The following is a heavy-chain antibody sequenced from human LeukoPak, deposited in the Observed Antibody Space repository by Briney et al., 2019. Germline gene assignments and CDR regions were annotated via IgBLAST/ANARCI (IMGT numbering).Heavy chain of an antibody. CDR2: IYSSGST. J-gene: IGHJ4*02. CDR1: GGSISNYF. V-gene: IGHV4-59*08. CDR3: PSRPSGHPRLDC. Sequence: SETLSLTCSVSGGSISNYFWTWIRQPPGKGLEWIGYIYSSGSTYYNPSLKSRVTISVDTSKNRFSLKLSTVTAADTAVYYCPSRPSGHPRLDCWGEGTLVTVSS. D-gene: IGHD6-6*01.